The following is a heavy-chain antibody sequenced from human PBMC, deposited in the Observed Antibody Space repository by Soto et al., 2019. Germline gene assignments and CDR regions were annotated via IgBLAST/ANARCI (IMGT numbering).Heavy chain of an antibody. CDR3: PKWSTSSSFDY. V-gene: IGHV3-23*01. Sequence: EVQLLESGGGLVQPGESLRLSCAASGFTFSSYAMSWVRQAPGKGLEWVSVISGSDDSTYYADSVKGRFTISRDNSKNTLYLQMNSLRAVDTFVYYCPKWSTSSSFDYWGQGTLVTVSS. D-gene: IGHD6-6*01. CDR2: ISGSDDST. CDR1: GFTFSSYA. J-gene: IGHJ4*02.